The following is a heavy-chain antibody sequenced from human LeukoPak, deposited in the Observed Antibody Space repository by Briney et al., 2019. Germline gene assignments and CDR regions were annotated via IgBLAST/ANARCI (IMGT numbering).Heavy chain of an antibody. D-gene: IGHD5-24*01. V-gene: IGHV3-74*01. CDR2: INSDGSST. Sequence: GGSLRLSCAASGFTFSSYWMHWVRQSPGKGLMWVSRINSDGSSTYYADFVKGRFTISRDNAKNTLYLQMNSLRAEDTAVYYCAREMATIWAFDIWGQGTMVTVSS. CDR3: AREMATIWAFDI. J-gene: IGHJ3*02. CDR1: GFTFSSYW.